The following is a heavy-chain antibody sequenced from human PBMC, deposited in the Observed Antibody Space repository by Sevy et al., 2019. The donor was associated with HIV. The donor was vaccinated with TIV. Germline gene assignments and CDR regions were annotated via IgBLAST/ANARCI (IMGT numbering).Heavy chain of an antibody. CDR3: ARGYYDSSGYLPFDY. J-gene: IGHJ4*02. V-gene: IGHV4-59*01. D-gene: IGHD3-22*01. CDR2: IYYSGST. CDR1: GGSISSYY. Sequence: SETLSLTCTVSGGSISSYYWSWIRQPPGKGLEWIGYIYYSGSTNYKPSLKSRVTISVDTSKNQFSLKLSSVTAADTAVYYCARGYYDSSGYLPFDYWGQGTLVTVSS.